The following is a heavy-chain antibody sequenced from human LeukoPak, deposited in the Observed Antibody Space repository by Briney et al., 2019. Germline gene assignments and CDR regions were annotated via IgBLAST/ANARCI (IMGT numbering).Heavy chain of an antibody. CDR1: GFTFSRYW. Sequence: GGSLTLSCAASGFTFSRYWRSWVRQAPGKGLEWVGNINQDGSEKYYVDSVKGRFTISRDNAKNSLYLQMNSLRAEDTAVYYCARGHPMVRGPDYWGQGTLVTDSS. V-gene: IGHV3-7*01. J-gene: IGHJ4*02. D-gene: IGHD3-10*01. CDR3: ARGHPMVRGPDY. CDR2: INQDGSEK.